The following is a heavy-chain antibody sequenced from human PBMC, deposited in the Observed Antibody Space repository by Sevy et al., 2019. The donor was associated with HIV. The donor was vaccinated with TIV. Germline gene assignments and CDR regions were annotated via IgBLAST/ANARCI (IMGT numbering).Heavy chain of an antibody. D-gene: IGHD2-21*02. Sequence: SETLSLTCTVSGGSINNYYWSWIRQPAGKGLEWIGRIYITGDTNYNPSLNSRVTMSVDTSKNQFSLKLKSVTAADTAVYYCARDLVPGVSEGGDAFDIWGQGTMVTVSS. CDR2: IYITGDT. CDR1: GGSINNYY. V-gene: IGHV4-4*07. CDR3: ARDLVPGVSEGGDAFDI. J-gene: IGHJ3*02.